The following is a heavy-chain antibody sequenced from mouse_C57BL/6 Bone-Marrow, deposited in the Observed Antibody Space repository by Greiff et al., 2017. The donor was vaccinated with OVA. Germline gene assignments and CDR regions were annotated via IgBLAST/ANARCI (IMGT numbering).Heavy chain of an antibody. CDR1: GFNIKDYY. CDR2: IDPEDGDT. CDR3: ARNYGSSYVGDYYAMDY. V-gene: IGHV14-1*01. J-gene: IGHJ4*01. D-gene: IGHD1-1*01. Sequence: EVQLQQSGAELVRPGASVKLSCTASGFNIKDYYMHWVKQRPEQGLEWIGRIDPEDGDTEYAPKFQGKATMTADTSSNTAYLQLSSLTSEDTAVYYCARNYGSSYVGDYYAMDYWGQGTSVTVSS.